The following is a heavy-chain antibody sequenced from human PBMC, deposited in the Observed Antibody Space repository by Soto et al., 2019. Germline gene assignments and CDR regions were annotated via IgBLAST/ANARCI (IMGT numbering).Heavy chain of an antibody. D-gene: IGHD2-15*01. CDR1: GFTFSNAW. CDR3: TTDIVVVAATDLDY. J-gene: IGHJ4*02. V-gene: IGHV3-15*01. CDR2: IKSKTDGGTT. Sequence: GGSLRLSCAASGFTFSNAWMSWVRQAPGKGLEWVGRIKSKTDGGTTDYAAPVKGRFTISRDDSKNTLYLQMNSLKTEDTAVYYCTTDIVVVAATDLDYWGQGTLVTVSS.